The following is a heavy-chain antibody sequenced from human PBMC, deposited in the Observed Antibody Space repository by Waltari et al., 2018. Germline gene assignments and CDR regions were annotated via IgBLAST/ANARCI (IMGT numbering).Heavy chain of an antibody. V-gene: IGHV1-2*06. D-gene: IGHD3-22*01. CDR2: INPNSGGT. CDR3: ARERGFGDSSGYYWSY. J-gene: IGHJ4*02. Sequence: QVQLVQSGAEVKKPGASVKVSCKASGYTFTGYYMHWVRQAPGQGLEWMGRINPNSGGTNYAQKFQGRVTMTRDTSISTAYMELSRLISDDTAVYYCARERGFGDSSGYYWSYWGQGTLVTVSS. CDR1: GYTFTGYY.